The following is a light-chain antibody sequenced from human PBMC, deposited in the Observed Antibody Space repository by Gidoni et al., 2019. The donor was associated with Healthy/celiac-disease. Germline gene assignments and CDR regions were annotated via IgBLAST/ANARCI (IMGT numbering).Light chain of an antibody. J-gene: IGKJ2*01. CDR1: KGISSY. Sequence: AILITQSPSSLSASTGDRVTITCRASKGISSYLAWYQQKPGKAPKLLIYAAATLQSGVPSRFSGSGSGTDFTLTISCLQSEDFATYYCQQYYSYPYTFGQGTKLEIK. CDR2: AAA. V-gene: IGKV1-8*01. CDR3: QQYYSYPYT.